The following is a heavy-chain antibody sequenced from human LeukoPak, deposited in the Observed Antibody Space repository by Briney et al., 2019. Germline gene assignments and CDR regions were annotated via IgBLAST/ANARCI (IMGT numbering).Heavy chain of an antibody. D-gene: IGHD3-10*02. V-gene: IGHV3-48*03. CDR1: GFIFSTYE. J-gene: IGHJ6*04. CDR2: ISYNGRSI. Sequence: GGSLRLSCAASGFIFSTYEMNWVRQAPGKGLEWLSYISYNGRSIYYADSVKGRFTISRDNAYNSLYLQMDSLRVEDTAVYYCAELGITMIGGVWGKGTTVTISS. CDR3: AELGITMIGGV.